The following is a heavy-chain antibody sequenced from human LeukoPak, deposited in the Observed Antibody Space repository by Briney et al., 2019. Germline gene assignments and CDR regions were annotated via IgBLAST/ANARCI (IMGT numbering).Heavy chain of an antibody. CDR1: GGTFSSYA. Sequence: SVKVSCKASGGTFSSYAISWVRQAPGQGLEWLGGIIPIFGTANYAQKFQGRVTITTDESTSTAYMELSSLRSEDTAVYYCARLHSSGWYYFDYWGQGTLVTVSS. CDR3: ARLHSSGWYYFDY. J-gene: IGHJ4*02. D-gene: IGHD6-19*01. V-gene: IGHV1-69*05. CDR2: IIPIFGTA.